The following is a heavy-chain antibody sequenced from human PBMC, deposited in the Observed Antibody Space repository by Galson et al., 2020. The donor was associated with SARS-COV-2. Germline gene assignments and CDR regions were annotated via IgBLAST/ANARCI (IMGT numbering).Heavy chain of an antibody. Sequence: ASVKVSCKASGYTFTSYGISWVRQAPGQGLEWMGWISAYNGNTNYAQKLQGRVTMTTDTSTSTAYMELRSLRSDDTAVYYCARINDYYDSSGYYSTPDFDYWGQGTLVTVSS. CDR3: ARINDYYDSSGYYSTPDFDY. D-gene: IGHD3-22*01. V-gene: IGHV1-18*04. J-gene: IGHJ4*02. CDR2: ISAYNGNT. CDR1: GYTFTSYG.